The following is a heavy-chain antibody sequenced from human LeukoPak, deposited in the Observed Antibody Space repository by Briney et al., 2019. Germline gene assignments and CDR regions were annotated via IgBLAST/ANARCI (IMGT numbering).Heavy chain of an antibody. CDR1: GFTFSSYA. J-gene: IGHJ4*02. Sequence: GGSLRLSCVASGFTFSSYAMSWVRQAAGRGLEWVSRISASGGNTYYADSLQGRFTISRDNSKNTLYLQMNSLRAEDTVVFYCAKGDRSGSYSYFDYWGQGTLVTVSS. D-gene: IGHD3-10*01. V-gene: IGHV3-23*01. CDR2: ISASGGNT. CDR3: AKGDRSGSYSYFDY.